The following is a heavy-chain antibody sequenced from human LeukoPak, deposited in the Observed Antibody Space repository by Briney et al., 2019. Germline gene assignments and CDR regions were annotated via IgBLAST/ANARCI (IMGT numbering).Heavy chain of an antibody. CDR1: GGTFLSST. Sequence: SVKVSCKASGGTFLSSTISWVRQAPGQGLEWMGRFIPRLGTSNYAQKFQGRVTITADKATNTANMELSSLRSEDTAVYFCAREGGYFGSLDPWGQGTLVTVSS. D-gene: IGHD3-10*01. CDR2: FIPRLGTS. CDR3: AREGGYFGSLDP. J-gene: IGHJ5*02. V-gene: IGHV1-69*08.